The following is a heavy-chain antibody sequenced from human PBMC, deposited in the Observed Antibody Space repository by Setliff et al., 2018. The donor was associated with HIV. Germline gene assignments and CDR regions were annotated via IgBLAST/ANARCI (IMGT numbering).Heavy chain of an antibody. J-gene: IGHJ4*02. CDR3: AKGAGFYGDYTFDH. CDR2: IYSTGST. CDR1: GPSINIHY. V-gene: IGHV4-59*11. D-gene: IGHD4-17*01. Sequence: PSETLSLTCTVSGPSINIHYWSWIRQSPGKAFEWIGYIYSTGSTNYNPSLQSRVTISMVASRNQFSLKVTSVTAVDTAVYYCAKGAGFYGDYTFDHWGQGRQVTVSS.